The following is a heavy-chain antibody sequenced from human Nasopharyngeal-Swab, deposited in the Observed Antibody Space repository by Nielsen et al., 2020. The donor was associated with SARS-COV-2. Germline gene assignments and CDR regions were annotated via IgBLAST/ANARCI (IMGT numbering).Heavy chain of an antibody. J-gene: IGHJ4*02. CDR3: ARGLRYFDWQTFFDY. V-gene: IGHV5-51*01. D-gene: IGHD3-9*01. CDR2: IYPGDSDT. CDR1: GSSFTSYW. Sequence: GESLKISRKGSGSSFTSYWIGWVRQMPGKGLEWMGIIYPGDSDTRYSPSFQGQVTISADKSISTAYLQWSSLKASDTAMYYCARGLRYFDWQTFFDYWGQGTLVTVSS.